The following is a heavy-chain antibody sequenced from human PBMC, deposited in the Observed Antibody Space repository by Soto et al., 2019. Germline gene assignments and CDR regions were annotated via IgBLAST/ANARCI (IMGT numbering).Heavy chain of an antibody. Sequence: EVQLVESGGGLVQPGGSLRLSCAASGFTVSSNYMSWVRQAPGKGLEWVSVIYSGGSTYYADSVKGRFTISRDNSKNTLYLQMNSLRAEDTAVYYGARGTYCSGGSCYSDWGQGTLVTVSS. V-gene: IGHV3-66*01. CDR3: ARGTYCSGGSCYSD. D-gene: IGHD2-15*01. J-gene: IGHJ4*02. CDR2: IYSGGST. CDR1: GFTVSSNY.